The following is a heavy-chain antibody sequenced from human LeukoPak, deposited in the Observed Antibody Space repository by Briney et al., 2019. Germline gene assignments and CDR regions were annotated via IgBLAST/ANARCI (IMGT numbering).Heavy chain of an antibody. D-gene: IGHD2-21*02. CDR1: GLTFSSYA. J-gene: IGHJ4*02. CDR3: ANAGGDSRPHDF. Sequence: GGSLRLSCAASGLTFSSYAMSWVRQAPGKGPEWVSAISGNGISTSYADAVKGRFTISRDNSKNTLSLQMNSLGAEDTAVYYCANAGGDSRPHDFWGQGTLVTVSS. V-gene: IGHV3-23*01. CDR2: ISGNGIST.